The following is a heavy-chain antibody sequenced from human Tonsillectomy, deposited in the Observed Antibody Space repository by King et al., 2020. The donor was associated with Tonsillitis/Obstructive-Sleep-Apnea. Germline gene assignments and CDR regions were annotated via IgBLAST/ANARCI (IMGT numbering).Heavy chain of an antibody. D-gene: IGHD2-15*01. J-gene: IGHJ6*02. CDR3: ASQLLNMDV. Sequence: QLVQSGAEVKKPGASVNVSCKASGYTFTDYYIHWVRQAPGQGLEWMGWINPNSGGTKYAQKFQGRVTMTRDTSISTAYMALSRLRSDDTAIYYCASQLLNMDVWGHGTTFTVSS. CDR1: GYTFTDYY. V-gene: IGHV1-2*02. CDR2: INPNSGGT.